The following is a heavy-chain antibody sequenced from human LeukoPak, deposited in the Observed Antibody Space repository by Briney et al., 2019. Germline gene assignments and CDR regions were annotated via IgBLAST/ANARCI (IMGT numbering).Heavy chain of an antibody. J-gene: IGHJ6*03. V-gene: IGHV1-8*02. Sequence: GASVKVSCKASGYTFTDYYMHWVRQAPGQGLEWMGWINPNSGNTGYAQKFQGRVTMTRNTSISTAYMELSSLRSEDTAVYYCARGTGGSYYYYYYMDVWGKGTTVTISS. CDR3: ARGTGGSYYYYYYMDV. CDR1: GYTFTDYY. CDR2: INPNSGNT. D-gene: IGHD1-26*01.